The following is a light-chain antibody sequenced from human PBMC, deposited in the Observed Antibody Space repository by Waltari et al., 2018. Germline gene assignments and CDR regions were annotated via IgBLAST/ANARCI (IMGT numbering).Light chain of an antibody. CDR1: QSLLHSDGKTY. CDR3: MQGTHLPWT. CDR2: EVS. Sequence: DIVMTQTPLSLSVTPGQPASISCKSSQSLLHSDGKTYLYWYLQKPGQSPELLIPEVSSRFSGVSHRFSGSGSGTEFTLKISRVEAEDVGVYYCMQGTHLPWTFGQGTKVEIK. V-gene: IGKV2-29*02. J-gene: IGKJ1*01.